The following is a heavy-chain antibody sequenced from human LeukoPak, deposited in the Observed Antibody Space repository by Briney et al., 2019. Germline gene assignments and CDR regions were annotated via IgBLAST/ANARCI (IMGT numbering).Heavy chain of an antibody. V-gene: IGHV4-59*01. CDR2: IYYSGST. CDR1: GGSIGTYY. D-gene: IGHD6-6*01. Sequence: SETLSLTCTVSGGSIGTYYWIWIRQPPGKGLEWIGYIYYSGSTNYNPSLKSRVTISVDTSKNQFSLKLSSVTAADTAVYYCARAARPGYYYYGMDVWGQGTTVTVFS. J-gene: IGHJ6*02. CDR3: ARAARPGYYYYGMDV.